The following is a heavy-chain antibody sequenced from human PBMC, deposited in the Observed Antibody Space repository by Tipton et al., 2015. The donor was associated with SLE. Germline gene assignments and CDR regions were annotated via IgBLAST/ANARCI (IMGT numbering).Heavy chain of an antibody. CDR2: IYYSGST. Sequence: TLSLTCTVSGGSISSSSYYWGWIRQPPGKGLEWIGSIYYSGSTYYNPSLKSRVTISVDTSKNQFSLKLSSVTAADTAVYYCARTKLRYFDGPYNWFDPWGQGTLVTVSS. D-gene: IGHD3-9*01. CDR3: ARTKLRYFDGPYNWFDP. CDR1: GGSISSSSYY. J-gene: IGHJ5*02. V-gene: IGHV4-39*07.